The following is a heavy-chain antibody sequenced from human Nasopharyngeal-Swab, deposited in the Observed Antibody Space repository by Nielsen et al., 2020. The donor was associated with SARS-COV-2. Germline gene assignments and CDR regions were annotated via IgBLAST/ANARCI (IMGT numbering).Heavy chain of an antibody. CDR3: ARHGGWEVTYYFDH. CDR2: IYYSGNT. CDR1: GELVSSGSFY. J-gene: IGHJ4*02. Sequence: SETLSLTCSVSGELVSSGSFYWSWIRQSPGKGLAWIGSIYYSGNTYYNPSLEGRVTVSVDTSKNQFSLNLRSVTAADTAVYYCARHGGWEVTYYFDHWGQGTLVTVSS. D-gene: IGHD2-15*01. V-gene: IGHV4-39*01.